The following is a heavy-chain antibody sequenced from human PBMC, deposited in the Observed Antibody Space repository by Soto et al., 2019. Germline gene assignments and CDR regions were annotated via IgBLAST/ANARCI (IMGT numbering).Heavy chain of an antibody. CDR1: GGSFSGYY. D-gene: IGHD2-15*01. V-gene: IGHV4-34*01. Sequence: QVQLQQWGAGLLKPSETLSLTCDVYGGSFSGYYWSWIRQPPGKGLEWIGEINHSGSTNYNPSLKSRVTISVDTSKNQFSLKLSSVTAADTAVYYCARAHCSGGSCYSRPSYYYGMDVWGQGTTVTVSS. CDR2: INHSGST. J-gene: IGHJ6*02. CDR3: ARAHCSGGSCYSRPSYYYGMDV.